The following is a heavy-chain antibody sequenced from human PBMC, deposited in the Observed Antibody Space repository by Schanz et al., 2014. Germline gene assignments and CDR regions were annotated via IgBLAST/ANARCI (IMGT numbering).Heavy chain of an antibody. V-gene: IGHV4-31*03. CDR3: ARVPEPGWFDP. D-gene: IGHD1-26*01. CDR1: GDSISSAY. CDR2: IYYRGNT. J-gene: IGHJ5*02. Sequence: QVQLQESGPGLVEPSQTLSLTCTASGDSISSAYWRWLRQHPGKGLEWIGFIYYRGNTYYNPSLESRVSISLDPSKTQFFLNLNSLTAADTAVYYCARVPEPGWFDPWGQGTLVTVSS.